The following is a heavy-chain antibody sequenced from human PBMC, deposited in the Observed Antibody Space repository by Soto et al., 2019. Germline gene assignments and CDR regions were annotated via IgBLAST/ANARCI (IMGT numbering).Heavy chain of an antibody. CDR1: GFTVSSNY. Sequence: EVQLVESGGGLVQPGGSLRLSCAVSGFTVSSNYMSWVRQAAGKGLEWVSVIYSDGSTYYADSVQGRFTISRDNSKNTLYLQMNSLRAEDTAVYYCARWAAVADYWGQGTLVTVSS. CDR2: IYSDGST. V-gene: IGHV3-66*01. J-gene: IGHJ4*02. CDR3: ARWAAVADY. D-gene: IGHD6-19*01.